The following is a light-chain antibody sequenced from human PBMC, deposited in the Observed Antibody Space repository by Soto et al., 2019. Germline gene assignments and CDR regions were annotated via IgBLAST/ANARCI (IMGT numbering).Light chain of an antibody. J-gene: IGKJ1*01. CDR1: QSVSSSF. CDR2: GAT. Sequence: EIVLTQSPGTLSLSPGERALLSCRASQSVSSSFLAWYQQKPGQAPRLLIYGATRRATGIPDRFSGGGSGTDFTLTINRVEPEDFAVYFCQQYAGSPRTFGQGTKVDIK. V-gene: IGKV3-20*01. CDR3: QQYAGSPRT.